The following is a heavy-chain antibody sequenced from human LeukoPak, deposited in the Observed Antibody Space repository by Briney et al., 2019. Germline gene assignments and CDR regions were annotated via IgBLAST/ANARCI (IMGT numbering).Heavy chain of an antibody. V-gene: IGHV4-4*02. CDR3: AREGGGMLDYYYGMDV. D-gene: IGHD3-16*01. Sequence: SETLSLTCAVSGGSISSSNWWSWVRQPPGKGLEWIGEIYHSGSANYNPSLKSRVTISVDKSKNQFSLKLSSVTAADTAVYYCAREGGGMLDYYYGMDVWGQGTTVTVSS. CDR1: GGSISSSNW. J-gene: IGHJ6*02. CDR2: IYHSGSA.